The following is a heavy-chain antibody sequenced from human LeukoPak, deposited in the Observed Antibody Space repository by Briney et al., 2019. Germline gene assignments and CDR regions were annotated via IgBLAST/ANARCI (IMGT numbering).Heavy chain of an antibody. CDR1: GFTFRSYS. Sequence: GGSLRLSCAASGFTFRSYSMTWVRQAPGKGLEWVSTISSSSTYIYYADSVKGRFTISRDNAENSVYLEMDSLRGDDTAVYYCARDLSLGAPGGFDYWGQGTLVTVSS. CDR3: ARDLSLGAPGGFDY. CDR2: ISSSSTYI. D-gene: IGHD3-16*01. V-gene: IGHV3-21*01. J-gene: IGHJ4*02.